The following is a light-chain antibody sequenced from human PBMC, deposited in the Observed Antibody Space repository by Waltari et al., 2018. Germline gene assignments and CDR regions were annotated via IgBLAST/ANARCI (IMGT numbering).Light chain of an antibody. CDR3: QQFNASPRT. CDR1: QGVNVY. CDR2: AAS. J-gene: IGKJ1*01. V-gene: IGKV1-9*01. Sequence: IQLTQSPSSLSASVGDRVTITCRASQGVNVYLAWYQQKPGKAPKLLIYAASPLQSGVSSRFSGSGSGTDFTLTINSLQPEDIATYYCQQFNASPRTFGQGTNVEIK.